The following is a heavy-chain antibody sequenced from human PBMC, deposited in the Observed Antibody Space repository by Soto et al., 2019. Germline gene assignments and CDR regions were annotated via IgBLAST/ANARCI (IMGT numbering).Heavy chain of an antibody. D-gene: IGHD3-16*02. CDR1: GYTFTSYD. CDR2: MNPNSGNT. V-gene: IGHV1-8*01. Sequence: QAQLVQSGAEVKKPGSSVKVSCKASGYTFTSYDLNWVRQATGQGLEWMGWMNPNSGNTGYAQKFQGRVTMTRNTSISTAYMELSSLRSEDTAVYYCAREAKRYHDYIWGRYRLMGYWGQGTLVTVSS. J-gene: IGHJ4*02. CDR3: AREAKRYHDYIWGRYRLMGY.